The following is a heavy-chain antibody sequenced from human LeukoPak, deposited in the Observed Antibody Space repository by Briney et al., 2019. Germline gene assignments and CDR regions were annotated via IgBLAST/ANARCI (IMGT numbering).Heavy chain of an antibody. CDR3: ARGGPTGALDDNWFDP. J-gene: IGHJ5*02. D-gene: IGHD4-11*01. CDR2: FYLSGS. V-gene: IGHV4-4*09. CDR1: GGSIRRSY. Sequence: SETLSLTCTVSGGSIRRSYWSWIRRPPGRGLEWIGYFYLSGSNYNPSLKSRVTMSLDTSKNQFSLRLSPVTAADTAVYYCARGGPTGALDDNWFDPWGQGTLVTVSS.